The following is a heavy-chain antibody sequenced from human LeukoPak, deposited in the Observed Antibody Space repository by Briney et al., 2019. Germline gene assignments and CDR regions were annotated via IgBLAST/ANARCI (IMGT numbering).Heavy chain of an antibody. V-gene: IGHV1-2*04. CDR2: INPNSGGT. D-gene: IGHD4-17*01. Sequence: GASVKVSCKASGYTFTGYYMHWVRQAPGQGLEWMGWINPNSGGTNYAQKFQGWVTMTRDTSISTAYMELSRLRSDDTAVYYCARDDRVYGDYGVYYYGMDVWGQGTTVTVSS. CDR3: ARDDRVYGDYGVYYYGMDV. CDR1: GYTFTGYY. J-gene: IGHJ6*02.